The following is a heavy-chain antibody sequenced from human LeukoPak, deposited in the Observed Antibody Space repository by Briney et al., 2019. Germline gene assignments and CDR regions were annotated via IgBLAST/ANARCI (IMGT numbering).Heavy chain of an antibody. CDR3: VRQGGGDNCR. CDR1: GFTFSSYW. Sequence: GGSLRLSCAASGFTFSSYWMTWVRQVPGKGLEWVANINQDGSEKNYVDSVKGRFTISRDNAKNSLYLQMNTLRPDDTAMYYCVRQGGGDNCRWGQGALVTVSS. J-gene: IGHJ4*01. V-gene: IGHV3-7*01. D-gene: IGHD4-23*01. CDR2: INQDGSEK.